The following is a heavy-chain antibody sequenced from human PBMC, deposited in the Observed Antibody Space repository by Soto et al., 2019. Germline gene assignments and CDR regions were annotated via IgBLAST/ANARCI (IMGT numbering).Heavy chain of an antibody. CDR2: IYYSGST. D-gene: IGHD3-22*01. CDR3: ARDYYDNTSYYTYFDY. J-gene: IGHJ4*02. CDR1: GGSISSHY. Sequence: PSETLSLTCTVSGGSISSHYWSWIRQPPGKGLQWIGNIYYSGSTSYNPSLKSRVTISVDTSKRQFSLKLSSVTPADTAVYYCARDYYDNTSYYTYFDYWGQGTLVTSPQ. V-gene: IGHV4-59*11.